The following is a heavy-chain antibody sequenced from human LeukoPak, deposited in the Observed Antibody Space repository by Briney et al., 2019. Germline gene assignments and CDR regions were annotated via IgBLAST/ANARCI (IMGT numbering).Heavy chain of an antibody. CDR2: VSYTGRT. V-gene: IGHV4-59*11. J-gene: IGHJ3*01. CDR3: ARLLDNDISGDPDTFDV. D-gene: IGHD3-22*01. Sequence: LETLSLTCTVSGGSLSGHYWSWIRQAPGKRLEWIGYVSYTGRTKYNPSLQSRVTISIDTSKSQFSLKLTSVTSADTAVYSCARLLDNDISGDPDTFDVWGQGTTVIVSS. CDR1: GGSLSGHY.